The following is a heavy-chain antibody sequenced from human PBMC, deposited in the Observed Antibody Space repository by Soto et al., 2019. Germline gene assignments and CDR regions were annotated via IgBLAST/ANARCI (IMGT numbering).Heavy chain of an antibody. V-gene: IGHV3-7*03. CDR1: GFTFITSF. D-gene: IGHD2-2*01. J-gene: IGHJ3*02. Sequence: PGGSLRLSCVASGFTFITSFMGWVRQAPGKGLEWVANINQDGGGTYYVDSVEGRFTISRDNAKDSLYLQMNSLRGEDTAVYYCASWLQWEHGFDIWGLGTMVTVS. CDR2: INQDGGGT. CDR3: ASWLQWEHGFDI.